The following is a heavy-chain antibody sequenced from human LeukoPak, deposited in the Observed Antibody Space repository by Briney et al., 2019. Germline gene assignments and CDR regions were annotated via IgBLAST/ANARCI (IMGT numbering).Heavy chain of an antibody. J-gene: IGHJ4*02. D-gene: IGHD2-15*01. CDR2: IWYDGSNK. V-gene: IGHV3-33*01. Sequence: PGGSLRLSRAASGITFRNYGMHWVRQAPGKGLEWVAVIWYDGSNKDYADSVKGRFTVSRDDSRNTLFLQMNSLRVEGTAVYYCATDRATQYFDYWGQGTLVSVPS. CDR3: ATDRATQYFDY. CDR1: GITFRNYG.